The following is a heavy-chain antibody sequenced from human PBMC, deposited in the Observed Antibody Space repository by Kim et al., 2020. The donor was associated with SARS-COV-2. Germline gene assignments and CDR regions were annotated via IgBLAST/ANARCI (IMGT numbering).Heavy chain of an antibody. Sequence: GGSLRLSCAASGFTFSDHFMDWVRQASGKGLEWVGRSRNKANSYTTEYAASVKGRFTISRDDSKNSVYLQMDSLKTEDTAVYYCAIGEANNWNDVTWGQGTLVTVSS. CDR1: GFTFSDHF. CDR2: SRNKANSYTT. D-gene: IGHD1-20*01. J-gene: IGHJ4*02. CDR3: AIGEANNWNDVT. V-gene: IGHV3-72*01.